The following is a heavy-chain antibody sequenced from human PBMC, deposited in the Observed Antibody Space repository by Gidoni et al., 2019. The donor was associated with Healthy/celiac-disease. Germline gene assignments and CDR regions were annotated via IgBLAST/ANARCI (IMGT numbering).Heavy chain of an antibody. D-gene: IGHD2-2*01. J-gene: IGHJ6*02. CDR1: GFTFSSYA. Sequence: DVQLVESGGGLVQPGGSLRLSCAASGFTFSSYAMSWVRQAPGKGLEWVSAISGSGGSTYYADSVKGRFTISRDNSKNTLYLQMNSLRAEDTAVYYCAKGPRDIVVVPAATLNYYYYYGMDVWGQGTTVTVSS. CDR2: ISGSGGST. CDR3: AKGPRDIVVVPAATLNYYYYYGMDV. V-gene: IGHV3-23*04.